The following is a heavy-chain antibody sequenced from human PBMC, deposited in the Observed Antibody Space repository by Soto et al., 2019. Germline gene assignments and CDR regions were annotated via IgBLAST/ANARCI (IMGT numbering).Heavy chain of an antibody. CDR1: GYSFTTYW. Sequence: GESLKISCKASGYSFTTYWITWVRQMPGKGLEWMGRIDPSDSYSNYSPSFQGHVTISADKSISTAYLQWSSLKASDTAMYYCARLRGIASADAFDVWGQGTMVTV. D-gene: IGHD6-13*01. CDR3: ARLRGIASADAFDV. J-gene: IGHJ3*01. CDR2: IDPSDSYS. V-gene: IGHV5-10-1*01.